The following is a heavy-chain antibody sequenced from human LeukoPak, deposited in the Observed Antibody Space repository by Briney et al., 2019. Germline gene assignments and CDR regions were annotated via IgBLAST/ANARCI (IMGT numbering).Heavy chain of an antibody. CDR1: GFTFSSYE. CDR2: ISSSDSTI. D-gene: IGHD3-10*01. V-gene: IGHV3-48*03. Sequence: GGSLRLSCAASGFTFSSYEMNWVRQAPGKGLEWVSYISSSDSTIYYADSVKGRFTISRDNSKNTLYLQMNSLRAEDTAVYYCAKDGPNYYGSGSYVDYWGQGTLVTVSS. J-gene: IGHJ4*02. CDR3: AKDGPNYYGSGSYVDY.